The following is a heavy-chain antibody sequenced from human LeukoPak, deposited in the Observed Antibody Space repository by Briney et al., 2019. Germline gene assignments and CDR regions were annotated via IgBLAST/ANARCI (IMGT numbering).Heavy chain of an antibody. CDR1: GFTFSSYE. Sequence: GGSLRLSCAASGFTFSSYEMNWVRQAPGKGLEWVSCISSSGSTIYYADSVKGRFTISRDNAKNSLYLQMNSLRAEDTAVYYCASMGPVAGTADWFDPWGQGTLVTVSS. CDR3: ASMGPVAGTADWFDP. CDR2: ISSSGSTI. V-gene: IGHV3-48*03. J-gene: IGHJ5*02. D-gene: IGHD6-19*01.